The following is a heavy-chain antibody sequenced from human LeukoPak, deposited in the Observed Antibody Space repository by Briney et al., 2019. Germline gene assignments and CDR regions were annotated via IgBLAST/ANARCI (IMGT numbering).Heavy chain of an antibody. CDR3: VRGGFAFDM. J-gene: IGHJ3*02. Sequence: QAGGSLRLSCAASGFTFSGYWMSWVRQAPGKGLEWVANIKEDGSEKNYVDSVKGRFTISRDNAKNSLSLQMNSLGAEDTAVYYCVRGGFAFDMWGQGTMVTVSS. CDR2: IKEDGSEK. V-gene: IGHV3-7*05. CDR1: GFTFSGYW.